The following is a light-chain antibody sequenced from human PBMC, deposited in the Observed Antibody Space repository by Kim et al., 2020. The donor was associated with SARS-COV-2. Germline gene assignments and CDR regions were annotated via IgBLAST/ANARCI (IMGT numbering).Light chain of an antibody. CDR3: QQFSDWLT. V-gene: IGKV3-11*01. J-gene: IGKJ4*01. CDR2: DAS. CDR1: QSVGSQ. Sequence: EIVLTQSPATLSLSPGERAPLSCRASQSVGSQLAWYQQKSGQAPRLLIFDASNRATDIPARFSGSGSGTDFNLTISSLESEDLGIYYCQQFSDWLTFGGGTKVDIK.